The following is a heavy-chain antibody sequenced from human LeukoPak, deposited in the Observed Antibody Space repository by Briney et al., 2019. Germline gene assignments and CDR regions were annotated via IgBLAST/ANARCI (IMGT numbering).Heavy chain of an antibody. Sequence: GRSLRLSCAASGFTFSSYAMHWVRQAPGKGLEWVAVISYDGSNKYYAESVKGRFTISRDNSKNTLYLQMNSLRAEDTAVYYCARDHQNGRADIVVVTAPIDYWGQGTLVTVSS. CDR3: ARDHQNGRADIVVVTAPIDY. J-gene: IGHJ4*02. V-gene: IGHV3-30-3*01. D-gene: IGHD2-21*02. CDR1: GFTFSSYA. CDR2: ISYDGSNK.